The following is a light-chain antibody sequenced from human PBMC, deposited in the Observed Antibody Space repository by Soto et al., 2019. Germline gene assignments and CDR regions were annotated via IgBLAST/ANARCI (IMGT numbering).Light chain of an antibody. V-gene: IGKV3-20*01. CDR2: GAS. J-gene: IGKJ1*01. Sequence: EIVLTQSPGTLSLSPGERATLSCRASQSVRSSHLAWYQQKPGQAPRLLIYGASSRATGIPDRFSGSGSGTDFTLTISRLEPEDFAVYYCQQHGSSPRTFGQGTKVEIK. CDR1: QSVRSSH. CDR3: QQHGSSPRT.